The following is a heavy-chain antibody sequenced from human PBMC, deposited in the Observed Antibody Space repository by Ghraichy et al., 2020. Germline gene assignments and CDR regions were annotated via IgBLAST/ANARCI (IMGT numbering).Heavy chain of an antibody. CDR3: ARGWFGDFLV. V-gene: IGHV4-59*01. D-gene: IGHD3-10*01. CDR1: GDSISSNY. Sequence: SETLSLTCNVSGDSISSNYWTWIRQPPGEGLEWIGYIQHITGTKYNPSLRSRVSISIDTSKNQFSLSLNSMTAADTAVYYCARGWFGDFLVWGRGTLVTVSS. CDR2: IQHITGT. J-gene: IGHJ4*02.